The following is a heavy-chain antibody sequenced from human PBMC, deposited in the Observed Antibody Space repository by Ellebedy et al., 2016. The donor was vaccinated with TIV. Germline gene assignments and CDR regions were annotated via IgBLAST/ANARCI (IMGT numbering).Heavy chain of an antibody. CDR2: FDTEDGET. CDR1: GYTLTELP. V-gene: IGHV1-24*01. Sequence: ASVKVSXKVSGYTLTELPMHWVRQAPGKGLEWMGGFDTEDGETLYAQKFQGRVTMTEDTSTDTAYMELSSLRSEDTAVYYCATDLGGKPRTDWFNPWGQGTLVTVSS. J-gene: IGHJ5*02. CDR3: ATDLGGKPRTDWFNP. D-gene: IGHD4-23*01.